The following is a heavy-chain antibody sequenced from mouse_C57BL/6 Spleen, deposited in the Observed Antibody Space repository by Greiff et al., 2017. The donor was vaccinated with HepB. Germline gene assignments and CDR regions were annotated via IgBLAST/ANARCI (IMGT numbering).Heavy chain of an antibody. V-gene: IGHV5-4*01. Sequence: EVQGVESGGGLVKPGGSLKLSCAASGFTFSSYAMSWVRQTPEKRLEWVATISDGGSYTYYPDNVKGRFTISRDNAKNNLYLQMSHLKSEDTAMYYCARDPFYDYDYFDYWGQGTTLTVSS. CDR3: ARDPFYDYDYFDY. J-gene: IGHJ2*01. CDR2: ISDGGSYT. D-gene: IGHD2-4*01. CDR1: GFTFSSYA.